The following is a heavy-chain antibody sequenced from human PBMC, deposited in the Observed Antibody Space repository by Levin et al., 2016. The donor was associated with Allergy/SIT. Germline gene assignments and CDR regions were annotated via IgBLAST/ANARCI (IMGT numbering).Heavy chain of an antibody. Sequence: VRQMPGKGLEWMGIIYPGDSDTRYSPSFQGQVTISADKSISTAYLQWSSLKASDTAMYYCARHIVGATGTNFDYWGQGTLVTVSS. CDR2: IYPGDSDT. J-gene: IGHJ4*02. V-gene: IGHV5-51*01. CDR3: ARHIVGATGTNFDY. D-gene: IGHD1-26*01.